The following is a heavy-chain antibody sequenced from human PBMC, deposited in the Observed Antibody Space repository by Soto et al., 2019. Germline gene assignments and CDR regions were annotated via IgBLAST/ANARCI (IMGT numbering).Heavy chain of an antibody. CDR3: ARHGMDV. CDR2: IYYSGST. Sequence: QVQLQESGPGLVKPSETLSLTCTVSGGSISSYYWSWIRQPPGKGLEWIGYIYYSGSTNYNPSLKSRVTISVDTSKNQFSLKLSSVIAADTAVYYCARHGMDVWGQGTTVTVSS. CDR1: GGSISSYY. V-gene: IGHV4-59*08. J-gene: IGHJ6*02.